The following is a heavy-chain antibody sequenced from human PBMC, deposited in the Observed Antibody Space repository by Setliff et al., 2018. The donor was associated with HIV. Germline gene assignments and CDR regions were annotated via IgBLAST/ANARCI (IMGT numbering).Heavy chain of an antibody. CDR3: ARVSRSGWFFDW. CDR2: ISSYNGYT. V-gene: IGHV1-18*04. Sequence: EASVKVSCKASGYTFTGYFIHWVRQAPGQGLEWMGWISSYNGYTKYAQKVQDRVTMTKDTSTSTAYMELRSLRSDDTAVYYCARVSRSGWFFDWWGQGSLVTVSS. CDR1: GYTFTGYF. J-gene: IGHJ4*02. D-gene: IGHD6-19*01.